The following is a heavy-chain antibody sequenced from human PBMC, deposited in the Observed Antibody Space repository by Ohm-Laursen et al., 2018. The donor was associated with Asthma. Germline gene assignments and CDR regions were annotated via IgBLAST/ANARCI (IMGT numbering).Heavy chain of an antibody. CDR3: ARNYYGSGSYLDY. CDR2: IWYDGSNK. CDR1: GFSFSSYG. Sequence: SLRLSCAASGFSFSSYGMHWVRQAPGEGLEWVTVIWYDGSNKYYADSVKGRFTISRDNSKNTLYLQMNSLRAEDTAVYFCARNYYGSGSYLDYWGQGTLVTVSS. J-gene: IGHJ4*02. V-gene: IGHV3-33*01. D-gene: IGHD3-10*01.